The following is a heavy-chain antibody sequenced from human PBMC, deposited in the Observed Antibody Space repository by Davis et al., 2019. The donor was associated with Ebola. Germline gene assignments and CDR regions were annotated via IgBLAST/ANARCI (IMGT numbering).Heavy chain of an antibody. D-gene: IGHD2-21*02. Sequence: GGSLRLSCAASGFTFSSYWMSWVRQAPGKGLEWVANIKQDGSEKYYVDSVKGRFTISRDNAKNSLYLQMNSLRAEDTAVYYCARDLCGGDCPGDYWGQGTLVTVSS. CDR2: IKQDGSEK. V-gene: IGHV3-7*01. CDR3: ARDLCGGDCPGDY. CDR1: GFTFSSYW. J-gene: IGHJ4*02.